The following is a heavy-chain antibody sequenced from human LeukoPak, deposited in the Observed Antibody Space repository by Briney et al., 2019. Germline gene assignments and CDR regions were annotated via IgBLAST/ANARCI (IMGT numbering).Heavy chain of an antibody. CDR1: GYTFTSYD. CDR2: MNPNSGNT. Sequence: GASVKVSCKASGYTFTSYDINWVRQATGQGLEWMGWMNPNSGNTGYAQKFQGRVTITRNTSISTACMELSSLRSEDTAVYYCARGREFNDAFDIWGQGTMVTVSS. CDR3: ARGREFNDAFDI. V-gene: IGHV1-8*03. J-gene: IGHJ3*02.